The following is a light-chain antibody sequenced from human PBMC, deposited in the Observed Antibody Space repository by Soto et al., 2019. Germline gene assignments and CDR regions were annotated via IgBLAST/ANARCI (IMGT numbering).Light chain of an antibody. J-gene: IGKJ5*01. Sequence: DIQMTQSPSSLSASVGDRVTITCRASQSISSYLNWYQQKPGKAPKLLIYAASSLQSGVPSRFSGSGSGTDFTLPISLLQPDDFATYYCQQSYSTLITFGQGTRLQIK. CDR3: QQSYSTLIT. CDR1: QSISSY. V-gene: IGKV1-39*01. CDR2: AAS.